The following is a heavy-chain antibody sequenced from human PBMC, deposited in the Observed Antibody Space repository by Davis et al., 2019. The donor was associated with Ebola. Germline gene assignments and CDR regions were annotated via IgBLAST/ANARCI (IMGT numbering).Heavy chain of an antibody. D-gene: IGHD3-10*02. CDR2: INPDVREI. J-gene: IGHJ4*02. CDR1: GFTFSSYW. Sequence: GGSLRLSCAASGFTFSSYWMSWVRQAPGKGLEWVANINPDVREINYVDSVRGRFTISRDNGKNSLYLQMNSLRVDDTAVYYCATVRYDLGQAYWGQGTLITVSS. V-gene: IGHV3-7*03. CDR3: ATVRYDLGQAY.